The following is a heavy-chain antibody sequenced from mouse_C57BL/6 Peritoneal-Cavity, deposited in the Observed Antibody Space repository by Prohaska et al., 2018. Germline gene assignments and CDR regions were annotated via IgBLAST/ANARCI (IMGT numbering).Heavy chain of an antibody. J-gene: IGHJ2*01. CDR3: ASRVTNVENY. V-gene: IGHV1-50*01. D-gene: IGHD2-2*01. CDR2: IYPSDIYT. CDR1: GLTFTSYW. Sequence: GSSVTLSFQASGLTFTSYWMQCVKQRPGHCLALIGHIYPSDIYTNYNQKFKGKATLTVDTSYSTTYMQLSSLTSEDTGLYYGASRVTNVENYWGQGTTLTVSS.